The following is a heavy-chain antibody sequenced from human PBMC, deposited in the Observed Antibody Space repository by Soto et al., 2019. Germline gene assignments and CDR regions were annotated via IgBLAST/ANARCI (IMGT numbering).Heavy chain of an antibody. V-gene: IGHV5-10-1*01. CDR3: ARFYRGGYYKGYYFHX. J-gene: IGHJ4*02. CDR2: IDPSDSYT. Sequence: ESLKISWKCSGYSFTSYWISWVRQMPGKGLEWMGRIDPSDSYTNYSPSFQGHVTISADKSISTAYLQWSSLKASDTAMYYCARFYRGGYYKGYYFHXWGQVTLGTVSX. CDR1: GYSFTSYW. D-gene: IGHD3-3*01.